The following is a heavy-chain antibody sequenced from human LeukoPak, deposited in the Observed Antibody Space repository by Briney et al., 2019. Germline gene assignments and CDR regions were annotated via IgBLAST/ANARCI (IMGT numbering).Heavy chain of an antibody. D-gene: IGHD3-10*01. J-gene: IGHJ4*02. CDR2: FSGSGGTT. CDR3: AKHRNFGELSPFDS. CDR1: GFTFSSYA. V-gene: IGHV3-23*01. Sequence: PGGSLRLSCAASGFTFSSYAMSWVRQAPGKGLEWVSTFSGSGGTTYYADSVKGRFTVSRDNSKNTLYLQMNSLRTEDTAIYYCAKHRNFGELSPFDSWGQGTLVTVSS.